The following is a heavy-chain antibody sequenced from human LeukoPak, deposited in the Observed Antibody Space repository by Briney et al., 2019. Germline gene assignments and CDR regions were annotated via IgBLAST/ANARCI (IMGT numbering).Heavy chain of an antibody. V-gene: IGHV4-30-4*08. D-gene: IGHD3-16*02. CDR2: IYYSGST. CDR3: ARLHHQASLYYFDY. J-gene: IGHJ4*02. CDR1: GGSISSGDYY. Sequence: SQTLSLTCTVSGGSISSGDYYWSWIRQPPGKGLEWIGYIYYSGSTYYNPSLKSRVTISVDTSKNQFSLKLSSVTAADTAVYYCARLHHQASLYYFDYWGQGTLVTVSS.